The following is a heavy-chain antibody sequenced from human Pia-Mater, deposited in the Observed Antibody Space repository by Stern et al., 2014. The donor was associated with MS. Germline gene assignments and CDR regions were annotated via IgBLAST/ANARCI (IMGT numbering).Heavy chain of an antibody. CDR1: GFTFRNHG. D-gene: IGHD2/OR15-2a*01. V-gene: IGHV3-30*18. J-gene: IGHJ4*02. Sequence: VQLVESGGGVVQPGRSLRLSCIASGFTFRNHGMPWVRQPPVKGLEWVAPISYTGPKKFSAESVQGRFTISRDNSKNTLFLQMNSMTSGDTAVYYCAKLSQLSYPFDYWGRGTLVSVSS. CDR3: AKLSQLSYPFDY. CDR2: ISYTGPKK.